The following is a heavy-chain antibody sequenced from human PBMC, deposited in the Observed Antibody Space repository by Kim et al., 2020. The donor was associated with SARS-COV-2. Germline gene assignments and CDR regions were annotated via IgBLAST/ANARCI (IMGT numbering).Heavy chain of an antibody. J-gene: IGHJ4*02. Sequence: VSVKSRITINPDTSKNQFSLQLNSVTPEDTAVYYCARDPKYDSSGCYFDYWGQGTLVTVSS. V-gene: IGHV6-1*01. D-gene: IGHD3-22*01. CDR3: ARDPKYDSSGCYFDY.